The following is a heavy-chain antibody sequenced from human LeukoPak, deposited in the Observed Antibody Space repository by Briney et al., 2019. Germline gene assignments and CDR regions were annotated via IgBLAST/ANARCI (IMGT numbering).Heavy chain of an antibody. CDR3: ARTAAAGIHFDY. Sequence: SETLSLTRTVSGGSISSGGYYWSWIRQHPGKGLEWIGYIYYSGSTYYSPSLKSRVTISVDTSKNQFSLKLSSVTAADTAVYYCARTAAAGIHFDYWGQGTLVTVSS. D-gene: IGHD6-13*01. V-gene: IGHV4-31*03. CDR2: IYYSGST. CDR1: GGSISSGGYY. J-gene: IGHJ4*02.